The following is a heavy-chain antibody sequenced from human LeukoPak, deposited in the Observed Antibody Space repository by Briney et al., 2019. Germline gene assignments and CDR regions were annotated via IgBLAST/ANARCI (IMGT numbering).Heavy chain of an antibody. CDR1: GYSFTSYW. V-gene: IGHV5-51*01. D-gene: IGHD3-9*01. Sequence: HGESLKISCKGSGYSFTSYWIGWVRQMPGKGLECMGIIYPGDSDTRYSPSFQGQVTISADKSISTAYLQWSSLKASDTAMYYCARPTYDILTGYIDYWGQGTLVTVSS. J-gene: IGHJ4*02. CDR3: ARPTYDILTGYIDY. CDR2: IYPGDSDT.